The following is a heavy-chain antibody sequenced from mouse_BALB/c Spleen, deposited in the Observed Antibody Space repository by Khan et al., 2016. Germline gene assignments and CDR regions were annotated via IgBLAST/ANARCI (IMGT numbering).Heavy chain of an antibody. CDR2: ISSGSSTI. CDR1: GFTFSSFG. J-gene: IGHJ2*01. V-gene: IGHV5-17*02. D-gene: IGHD2-10*02. Sequence: EVELVESGGGLVQPGGSRKLSCAASGFTFSSFGMHWVRQAPEKGLEWLAYISSGSSTIYYADTVKGRFTISRDNPKNTLFLQMTSLRSEDTAMYYCARSYGLLDYWGQGTTLTVSS. CDR3: ARSYGLLDY.